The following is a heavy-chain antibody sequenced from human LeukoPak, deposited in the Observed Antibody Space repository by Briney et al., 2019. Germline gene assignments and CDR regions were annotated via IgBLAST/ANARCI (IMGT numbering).Heavy chain of an antibody. CDR2: ISDDGRNI. CDR1: GFTFNTYS. CDR3: TRDLVGATSDF. V-gene: IGHV3-30*04. J-gene: IGHJ4*02. Sequence: GGSLRLSYAASGFTFNTYSIHWVRRAPGKGLEWVAVISDDGRNIYYADSVKGRFTISRDNSKNTVYLQMNSLRAEDTAVYYCTRDLVGATSDFWGQGTLVTVSS. D-gene: IGHD1-26*01.